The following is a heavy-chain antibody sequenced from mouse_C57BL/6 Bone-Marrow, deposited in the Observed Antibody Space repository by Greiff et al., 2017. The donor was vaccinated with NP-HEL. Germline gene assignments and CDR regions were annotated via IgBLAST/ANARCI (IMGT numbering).Heavy chain of an antibody. V-gene: IGHV5-12*01. D-gene: IGHD3-3*01. CDR3: AGGWAAWFAY. CDR1: GFTFSDYY. CDR2: ISNGGGST. Sequence: EVKVEESGGGLVQPGGSLKLSCAASGFTFSDYYMYWVRQTPEKRLEWVAYISNGGGSTYYPDTVKGRFTISRDNAKNTLYLQMSRLKSEDTAMYYCAGGWAAWFAYWGQGTLVTVSA. J-gene: IGHJ3*01.